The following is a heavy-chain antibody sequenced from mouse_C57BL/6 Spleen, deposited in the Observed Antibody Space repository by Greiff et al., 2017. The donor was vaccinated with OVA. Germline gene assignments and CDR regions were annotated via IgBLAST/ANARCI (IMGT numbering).Heavy chain of an antibody. CDR3: ARGGYYGSRGWFAY. J-gene: IGHJ3*01. CDR2: ISYDGSN. Sequence: EVQLQESGPGLVKPSQSLSLTCSVTGYSITSGYYWNWIRQFPGNKLEWMGYISYDGSNNYNPSLKNRISITRDTSKNQFFLKLNSVTTEDTATYYCARGGYYGSRGWFAYWGQGTLVTVSA. CDR1: GYSITSGYY. D-gene: IGHD1-1*01. V-gene: IGHV3-6*01.